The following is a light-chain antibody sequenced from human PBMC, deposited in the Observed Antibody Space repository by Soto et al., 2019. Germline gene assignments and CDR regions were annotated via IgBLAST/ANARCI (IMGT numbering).Light chain of an antibody. Sequence: YELTQPPSVSVAPGQTARITCGGNNIGTKSVHWYQQKPGQAPVLVVYDDSGRPSGIPERFSGSNSGNTATLTISRVEAGDETDYYCQVWESSSDTYVFGPGTKVTVL. V-gene: IGLV3-21*02. J-gene: IGLJ1*01. CDR3: QVWESSSDTYV. CDR2: DDS. CDR1: NIGTKS.